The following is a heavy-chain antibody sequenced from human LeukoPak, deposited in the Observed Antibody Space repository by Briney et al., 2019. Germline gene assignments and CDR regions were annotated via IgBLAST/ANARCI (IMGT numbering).Heavy chain of an antibody. Sequence: PSETLSLTCAVYGGSFSGYYWSWIRQPPGKGLEWIGEINHSGRANYNPSLKSRVTISVDTSKNQFSLILSSVTAADTAVYYCARGSTYSSGWYTGFDYWGQGTLVTVSS. CDR3: ARGSTYSSGWYTGFDY. CDR2: INHSGRA. D-gene: IGHD6-19*01. V-gene: IGHV4-34*01. J-gene: IGHJ4*02. CDR1: GGSFSGYY.